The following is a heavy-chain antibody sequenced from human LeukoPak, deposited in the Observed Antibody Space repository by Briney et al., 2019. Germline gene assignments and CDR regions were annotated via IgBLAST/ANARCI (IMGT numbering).Heavy chain of an antibody. CDR3: ARGSYYDSSGYPNWFDP. D-gene: IGHD3-22*01. J-gene: IGHJ5*02. CDR2: INPNSGGT. V-gene: IGHV1-2*02. CDR1: GYTFTDYY. Sequence: GASVKVSCKASGYTFTDYYMHWVRQAPGQGLEWMGWINPNSGGTNYAQKFQGRVTMTRDTSISTAYMELSRLRSDDTAVYYCARGSYYDSSGYPNWFDPWGQGTLVTVSS.